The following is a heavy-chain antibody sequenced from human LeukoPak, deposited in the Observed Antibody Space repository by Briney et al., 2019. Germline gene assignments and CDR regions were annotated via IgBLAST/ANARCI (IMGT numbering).Heavy chain of an antibody. CDR2: INHSGST. J-gene: IGHJ5*02. CDR3: ARGRRERLKFDP. CDR1: GFTFSSYG. Sequence: GSLRLSCAASGFTFSSYGMHWVRQAPGKGLEWIGEINHSGSTNYNPSLKSRVTISVDTSKNQFPLKLSSVTAAGTAVYYCARGRRERLKFDPWGQGTLVTVSS. D-gene: IGHD1-26*01. V-gene: IGHV4-34*01.